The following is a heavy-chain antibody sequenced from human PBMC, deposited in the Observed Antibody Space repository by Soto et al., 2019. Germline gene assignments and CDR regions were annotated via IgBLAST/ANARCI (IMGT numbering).Heavy chain of an antibody. J-gene: IGHJ4*02. CDR3: ATKDNGKYFFDS. V-gene: IGHV4-28*01. CDR1: GSSISNDNW. D-gene: IGHD1-26*01. CDR2: IHHFGYT. Sequence: QVQLQESGPGLVKPSDTLSLTCGVSGSSISNDNWWVWIRQPPGKGLEWIGYIHHFGYTYSNPSPNERPTQAGDTAQKPFSPELRFFTAVDTAVYYCATKDNGKYFFDSWGQGTLVTVSS.